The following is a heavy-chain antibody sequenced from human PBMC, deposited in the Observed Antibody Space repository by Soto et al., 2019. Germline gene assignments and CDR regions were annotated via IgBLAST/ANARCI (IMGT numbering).Heavy chain of an antibody. CDR3: AQPFERTIVVGLFGPFDI. CDR2: ISDDGSNK. CDR1: GFTFSSYG. J-gene: IGHJ3*02. D-gene: IGHD3-22*01. V-gene: IGHV3-30*18. Sequence: QVQLVESGGGVVQPGRSLRLSCAVSGFTFSSYGMHWVRQAPGKGLEWVAVISDDGSNKYYADSVKGRFNISRDNSKHTLYLQMNSLRAEATAVYYCAQPFERTIVVGLFGPFDIWGQGTMVTVSS.